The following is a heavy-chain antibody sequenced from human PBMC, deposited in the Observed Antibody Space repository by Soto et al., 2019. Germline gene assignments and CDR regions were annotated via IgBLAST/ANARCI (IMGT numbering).Heavy chain of an antibody. D-gene: IGHD6-13*01. V-gene: IGHV1-69*12. CDR3: ARVVAAAGYYYYYGMDV. CDR2: IIPIFGTA. CDR1: GGTFSSYA. J-gene: IGHJ6*02. Sequence: QVQLVQSGAEVKKPGSSVKVSCKASGGTFSSYAISWVRQAPGQGLEWMGGIIPIFGTANYAQKFQGRVTITADESTSTAYMELSSLRSEDTAVYYCARVVAAAGYYYYYGMDVWGQGTTFTVSS.